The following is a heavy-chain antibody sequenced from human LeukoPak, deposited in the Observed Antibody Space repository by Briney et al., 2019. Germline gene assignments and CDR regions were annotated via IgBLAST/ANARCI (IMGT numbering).Heavy chain of an antibody. CDR1: GFTFRSYA. Sequence: PGGSLRLSCAASGFTFRSYAMSWVRQAPGKGLEWVSGISGGSHTTNYVDSVEGRFTISRDNPKNTLYLQMDSLRAEDTAVYFCAKGYYYDSSYHFGYWGQGTLVTVSS. J-gene: IGHJ4*02. V-gene: IGHV3-23*01. CDR3: AKGYYYDSSYHFGY. D-gene: IGHD3-22*01. CDR2: ISGGSHTT.